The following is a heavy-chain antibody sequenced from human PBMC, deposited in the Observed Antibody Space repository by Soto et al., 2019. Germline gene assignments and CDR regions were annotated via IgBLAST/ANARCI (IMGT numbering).Heavy chain of an antibody. D-gene: IGHD4-17*01. CDR2: IIPIFGTA. V-gene: IGHV1-69*13. CDR3: ARDLSVFGDDYALFDY. CDR1: GGTFSSYA. Sequence: SVKVSCKASGGTFSSYAISWVRQAPGQGLEWMGGIIPIFGTANYAQKFQGRVTITADESTSTAYMELSSLRSEDTAVYYCARDLSVFGDDYALFDYWGQGNVVNV. J-gene: IGHJ4*02.